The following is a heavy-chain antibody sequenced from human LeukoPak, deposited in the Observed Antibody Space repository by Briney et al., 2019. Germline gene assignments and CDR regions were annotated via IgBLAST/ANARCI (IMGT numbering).Heavy chain of an antibody. CDR3: ASSPPADIVVVPAAERYYYYYYMDV. V-gene: IGHV1-69*05. J-gene: IGHJ6*03. D-gene: IGHD2-2*01. CDR2: IIPIFGTA. CDR1: GGTFSSYA. Sequence: ASVKVSCKASGGTFSSYAISWVRQAPGQGLEWMGGIIPIFGTANYAQKFQGRVTITTDESTSTAYMELSSLRSEDTAVYYCASSPPADIVVVPAAERYYYYYYMDVWGKGTTVTVSS.